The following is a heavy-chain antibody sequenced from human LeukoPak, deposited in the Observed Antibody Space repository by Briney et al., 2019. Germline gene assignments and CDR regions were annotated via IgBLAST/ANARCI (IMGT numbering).Heavy chain of an antibody. D-gene: IGHD1-1*01. CDR1: GGSFSSYY. CDR3: ARVARVQLERPVGLYHYYMDV. Sequence: SETLSLTCTVSGGSFSSYYWSWIRQPAGKGLEWIGRIYTSGSTNYNPSLKSRVTISVDKSKNQFSLKLSSVTAADTAVYYCARVARVQLERPVGLYHYYMDVRGQGTTVTVSS. CDR2: IYTSGST. V-gene: IGHV4-4*07. J-gene: IGHJ6*03.